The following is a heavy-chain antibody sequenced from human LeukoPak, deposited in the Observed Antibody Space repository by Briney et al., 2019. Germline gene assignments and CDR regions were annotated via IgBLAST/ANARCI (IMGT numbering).Heavy chain of an antibody. J-gene: IGHJ4*02. Sequence: GGSLRLSCTAPGFTFGDYAMNWVRQAPGKGLERVSSISSSSSYIYYADSVKGRFTISRDNAKNSLYLQMNSLRAEDTAVYYCARVVVPAAGMDYWGQGTLVTVSS. CDR2: ISSSSSYI. V-gene: IGHV3-21*01. CDR3: ARVVVPAAGMDY. CDR1: GFTFGDYA. D-gene: IGHD2-2*01.